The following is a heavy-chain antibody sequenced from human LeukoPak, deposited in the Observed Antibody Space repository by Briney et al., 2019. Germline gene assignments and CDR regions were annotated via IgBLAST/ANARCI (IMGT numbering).Heavy chain of an antibody. V-gene: IGHV4-34*01. D-gene: IGHD6-19*01. CDR3: ARAEVAVAGAFDI. CDR1: GGSFSGYY. CDR2: INHSGST. J-gene: IGHJ3*02. Sequence: SETLSLTCAVYGGSFSGYYWSWIRQPPGKGLEWIGEINHSGSTNYNPSLKSRVTVSVDTSKNQFSLKLSSVTAADTAVYYCARAEVAVAGAFDIWGQGTMVTVSS.